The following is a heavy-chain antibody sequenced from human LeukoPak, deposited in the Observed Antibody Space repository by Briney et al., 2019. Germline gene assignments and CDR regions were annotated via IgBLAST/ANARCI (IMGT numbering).Heavy chain of an antibody. CDR1: GGSFSGYY. CDR2: INHSGST. V-gene: IGHV4-34*01. Sequence: SETLSLTCAVYGGSFSGYYWSWIRQPPGKGLEWIGEINHSGSTNYNPSLKSRVTISVDTSKNQFSLKLSSATAADTAVYYCARGPSFYGYYYYGMDVWGQGTTVTVSS. CDR3: ARGPSFYGYYYYGMDV. D-gene: IGHD3-10*01. J-gene: IGHJ6*02.